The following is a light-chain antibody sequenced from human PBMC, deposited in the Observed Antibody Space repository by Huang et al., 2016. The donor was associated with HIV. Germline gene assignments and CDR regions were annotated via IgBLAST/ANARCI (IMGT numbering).Light chain of an antibody. J-gene: IGKJ2*01. CDR2: AAS. CDR3: QQYYRAPYT. Sequence: DIQMTQSPSSLSSSVGDRVTFPCRASQDIGNPLAWYQQKPGNAPKLLLYAASSLQSGVPARFSGSGSGTEYTLTISSLQPEDFATYYCQQYYRAPYTFGQGTKLEIK. V-gene: IGKV1-NL1*01. CDR1: QDIGNP.